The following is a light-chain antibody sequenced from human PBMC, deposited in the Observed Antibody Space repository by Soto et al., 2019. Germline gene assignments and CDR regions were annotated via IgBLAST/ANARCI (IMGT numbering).Light chain of an antibody. J-gene: IGLJ1*01. V-gene: IGLV2-14*03. CDR2: DVI. CDR1: SSDVGGYDF. Sequence: QSVLTQPASVSGSPGQSITISCTGTSSDVGGYDFVSWYQHHPGKAPKLIIYDVIVRPSGISNRFSGSKSGNTASLTISGLQAEDEADYYCNSYTSSSTLVFGTGTKVTVL. CDR3: NSYTSSSTLV.